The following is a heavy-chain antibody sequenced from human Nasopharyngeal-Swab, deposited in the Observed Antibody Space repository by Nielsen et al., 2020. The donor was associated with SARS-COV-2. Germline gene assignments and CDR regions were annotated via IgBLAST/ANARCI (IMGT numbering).Heavy chain of an antibody. CDR2: IYYSGST. J-gene: IGHJ3*02. D-gene: IGHD2-2*03. Sequence: SETLSLTCTVFGGSISTYYWSWIRQAPGKGLEWIGYIYYSGSTNYNPSLKSRVTISVDTSKNQFSLKLSSVTAADTAVYYCAREVLGYAYGTRSFDIWGQGTMVTVSS. CDR3: AREVLGYAYGTRSFDI. V-gene: IGHV4-59*12. CDR1: GGSISTYY.